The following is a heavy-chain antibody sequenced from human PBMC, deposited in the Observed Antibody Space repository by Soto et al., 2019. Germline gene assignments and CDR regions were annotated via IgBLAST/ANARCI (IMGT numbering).Heavy chain of an antibody. CDR1: GYTFTNYW. V-gene: IGHV5-51*01. Sequence: GESLKISCKAIGYTFTNYWIGWVRQTPGKGLEWMGIIFPGDSDTRYNPSFEGQVTVSADESISTAYLQWNTLKASDTAMYYCVRPNFGALTHFDFWGQGTLVTVSS. D-gene: IGHD3-16*01. J-gene: IGHJ4*02. CDR3: VRPNFGALTHFDF. CDR2: IFPGDSDT.